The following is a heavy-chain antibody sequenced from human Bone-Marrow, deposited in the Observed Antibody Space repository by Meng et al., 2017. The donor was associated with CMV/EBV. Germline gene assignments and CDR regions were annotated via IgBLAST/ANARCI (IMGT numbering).Heavy chain of an antibody. Sequence: SETLSLTCTVSGGSISSSSYYWGWIRQPPGKGLEWIGSIYYSGSTYYNPALRSRVSISVDTSKSQFSLKVRSVTDADTAVNYCARHERDEDFWSGFPNWFAPWGQGTLVTVSS. CDR2: IYYSGST. V-gene: IGHV4-39*01. J-gene: IGHJ5*02. CDR3: ARHERDEDFWSGFPNWFAP. D-gene: IGHD3-3*01. CDR1: GGSISSSSYY.